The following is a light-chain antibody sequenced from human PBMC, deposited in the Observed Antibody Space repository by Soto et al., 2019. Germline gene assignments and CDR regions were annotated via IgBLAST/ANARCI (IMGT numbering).Light chain of an antibody. J-gene: IGKJ2*01. Sequence: DIQMTQSPSSLSASVGDRVTITCRASQSISSYLNWYQQKPGKAPKLLIYAASSLQSGVPSRFSGSGSGTDFTLTISSLQPEDFATYYGQQSYSTPPTFGHGTKLEIK. CDR3: QQSYSTPPT. CDR2: AAS. V-gene: IGKV1-39*01. CDR1: QSISSY.